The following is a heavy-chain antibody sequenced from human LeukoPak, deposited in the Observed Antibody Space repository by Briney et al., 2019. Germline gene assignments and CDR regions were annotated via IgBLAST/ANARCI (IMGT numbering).Heavy chain of an antibody. J-gene: IGHJ4*02. Sequence: PGGSLRLSCAASGFTFSSYSMNWVRQAPGKGLEWVSSISSSSSYIYYADSVKGRFTISRDNAKNSLYLQMNSLRAEDTAVYYCARVARLVRTVTTLPSDYWGQGTLVTVSS. CDR3: ARVARLVRTVTTLPSDY. CDR1: GFTFSSYS. D-gene: IGHD4-17*01. V-gene: IGHV3-21*01. CDR2: ISSSSSYI.